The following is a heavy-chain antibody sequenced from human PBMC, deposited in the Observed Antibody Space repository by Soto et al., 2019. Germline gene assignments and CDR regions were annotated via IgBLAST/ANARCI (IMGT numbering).Heavy chain of an antibody. V-gene: IGHV3-21*01. J-gene: IGHJ5*02. CDR2: ISGTGVYI. CDR1: GFTFSNCN. Sequence: GGSLRLSCVASGFTFSNCNMNWVRQAPGKGLEWVSHISGTGVYIHYADAVKGRFTISRDNAKSSVYLQMNSLRAEDTAVYYCAREGALKPFSSWGQGALVTVS. CDR3: AREGALKPFSS.